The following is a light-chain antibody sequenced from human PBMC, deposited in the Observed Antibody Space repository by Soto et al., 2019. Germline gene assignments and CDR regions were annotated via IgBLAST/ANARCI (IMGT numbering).Light chain of an antibody. Sequence: QSVLTQPPSASGTPGQRVTISCSGSSSNIGSNTVNWYQQLPGTAPKLLISTNDQRPSGVPDRFSGSKSGTSASLAISGLQSDDESDHYCAAWDDSLHAVVFGGGTKLTVL. V-gene: IGLV1-44*01. CDR1: SSNIGSNT. CDR2: TND. J-gene: IGLJ2*01. CDR3: AAWDDSLHAVV.